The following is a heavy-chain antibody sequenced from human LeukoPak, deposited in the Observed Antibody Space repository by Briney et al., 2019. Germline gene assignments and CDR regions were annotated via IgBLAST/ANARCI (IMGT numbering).Heavy chain of an antibody. J-gene: IGHJ4*02. CDR2: MYNSGST. Sequence: SETLSLTRTVSGGSISGSYWSWLRQPPGKGLEWIAYMYNSGSTNYNPSLKSRVTISIDTSKNQFSLKLSSLTAADTAIYYCARGIESYGDYGYWGQGILVTVSS. D-gene: IGHD4-17*01. CDR1: GGSISGSY. V-gene: IGHV4-59*01. CDR3: ARGIESYGDYGY.